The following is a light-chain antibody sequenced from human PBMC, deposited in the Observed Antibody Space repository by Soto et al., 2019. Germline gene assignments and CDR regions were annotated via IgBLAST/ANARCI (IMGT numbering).Light chain of an antibody. V-gene: IGLV2-23*02. CDR3: CSYAGSSTNWV. CDR2: EVS. J-gene: IGLJ3*02. Sequence: QSVLTQPASVSGSPGQPITISCTGTSSDVGSYNLVSWYQQHPGKAPKLIIYEVSERPSGVSYRFSGSKSGKTASLTISGLQAEDEADYYCCSYAGSSTNWVFGGGTKVTVL. CDR1: SSDVGSYNL.